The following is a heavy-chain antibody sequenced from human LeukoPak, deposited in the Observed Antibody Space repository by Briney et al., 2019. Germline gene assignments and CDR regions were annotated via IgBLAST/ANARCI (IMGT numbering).Heavy chain of an antibody. Sequence: ASVKVSCKASGYTFTSYYMHLVRQAPGQGLEWMGIINPSGGSTNYAQKFQGRVTMTRDMSTSTVYMELSSLRSEDTAVYYCARDGVAGVYYLDYWGQGTLVTVSS. V-gene: IGHV1-46*01. CDR3: ARDGVAGVYYLDY. J-gene: IGHJ4*02. CDR1: GYTFTSYY. D-gene: IGHD6-19*01. CDR2: INPSGGST.